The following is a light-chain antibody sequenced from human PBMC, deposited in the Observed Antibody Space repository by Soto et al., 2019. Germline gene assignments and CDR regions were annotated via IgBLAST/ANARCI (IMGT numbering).Light chain of an antibody. CDR3: NSYTSKSTGV. Sequence: QPVLTQPASVSGSPGQSITISCTGTSSDVGGYNYVSWYQQHPGKAPKLIIYEVSNRPSGVSNRFSGSKSGNTASLTISGPQAEDEADYYCNSYTSKSTGVFGTGTKVTVL. CDR2: EVS. CDR1: SSDVGGYNY. J-gene: IGLJ1*01. V-gene: IGLV2-14*01.